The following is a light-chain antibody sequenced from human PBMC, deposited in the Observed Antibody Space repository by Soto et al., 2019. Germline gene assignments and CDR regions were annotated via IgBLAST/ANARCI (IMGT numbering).Light chain of an antibody. Sequence: EIVLTQSPATLSLSPGERATLSCRASQSVSSYLAWYQQKPGQAPRLLVYGASSRATGIPDRFSGSGSGTDLTLTISRVEPEDFAVYYCQHYGSSPFTFGPGTKVDIK. CDR2: GAS. CDR3: QHYGSSPFT. V-gene: IGKV3-20*01. CDR1: QSVSSY. J-gene: IGKJ3*01.